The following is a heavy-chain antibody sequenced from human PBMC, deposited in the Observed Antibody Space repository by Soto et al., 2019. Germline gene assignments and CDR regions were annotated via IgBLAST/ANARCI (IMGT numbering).Heavy chain of an antibody. CDR1: GYTFTSYG. D-gene: IGHD2-21*02. Sequence: QVQLVQSGVEVKKPGASVKVSCKDSGYTFTSYGVSWVRQAPGQGLEWMGWISAYKGETNYAQNLQGRVTITTDKSTNTVYMELRSLRSDDTAVYYCARVILYCGGHCYEDTLDIWSQGTMVTVSS. J-gene: IGHJ3*02. V-gene: IGHV1-18*01. CDR2: ISAYKGET. CDR3: ARVILYCGGHCYEDTLDI.